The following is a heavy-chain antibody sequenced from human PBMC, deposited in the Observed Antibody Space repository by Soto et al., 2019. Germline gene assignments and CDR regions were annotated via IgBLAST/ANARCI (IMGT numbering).Heavy chain of an antibody. J-gene: IGHJ4*02. Sequence: SETLSLTCAVYGGSSSGYYWSWIRQPPGKGLEWIGEINHSGSTNYNPSLKSRVTISVDTSKNQFSLKLSSVTAADTAVYYCARGDWFGELLSPFRYFDYWGQGTLVTVSS. CDR3: ARGDWFGELLSPFRYFDY. D-gene: IGHD3-10*01. V-gene: IGHV4-34*01. CDR1: GGSSSGYY. CDR2: INHSGST.